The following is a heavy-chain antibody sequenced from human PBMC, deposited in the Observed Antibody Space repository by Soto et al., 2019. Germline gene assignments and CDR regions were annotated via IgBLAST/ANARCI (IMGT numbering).Heavy chain of an antibody. Sequence: TGCSLRLSCEVSGFTFSDYAIHLVREEPGTGLEWVPLILHDGGKEYYTDSVKGRFTDSRDNPKNTLYLQMNSLRSEDTAAYYCAKDVNYRLTTVIAFDYWGPGTLVTVSS. CDR1: GFTFSDYA. J-gene: IGHJ4*02. V-gene: IGHV3-30*04. D-gene: IGHD4-4*01. CDR3: AKDVNYRLTTVIAFDY. CDR2: ILHDGGKE.